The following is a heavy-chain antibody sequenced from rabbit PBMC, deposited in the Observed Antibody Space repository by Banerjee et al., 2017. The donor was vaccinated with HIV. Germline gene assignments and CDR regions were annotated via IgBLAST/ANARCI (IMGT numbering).Heavy chain of an antibody. J-gene: IGHJ4*01. V-gene: IGHV1S40*01. D-gene: IGHD4-1*01. Sequence: QSLEESGGDLVKPGASLTLTCTASGFSFSSGYDMCWVRQAPGKGLEWIACIYAGSSGSTDYASWAKCRFTISKTSSTTVTLQMTSLTAADTATYFCARIGTSGGAKFSLWGQGTLVTVS. CDR1: GFSFSSGYD. CDR2: IYAGSSGST. CDR3: ARIGTSGGAKFSL.